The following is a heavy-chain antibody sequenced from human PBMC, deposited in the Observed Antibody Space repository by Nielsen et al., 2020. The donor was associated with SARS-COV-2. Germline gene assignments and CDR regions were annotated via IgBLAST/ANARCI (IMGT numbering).Heavy chain of an antibody. CDR2: ILHYGGNV. J-gene: IGHJ6*02. CDR3: ARDAYGDLIYGMDV. V-gene: IGHV3-30*04. CDR1: GFSFMTYN. D-gene: IGHD4-17*01. Sequence: GGSLSLPCTASGFSFMTYNMHWVRQAPGKGLEWVAAILHYGGNVYHADSVKGRFTISRDNSRNTLYLQMNTLRPEDTAVYSCARDAYGDLIYGMDVWGRGTTVTVSS.